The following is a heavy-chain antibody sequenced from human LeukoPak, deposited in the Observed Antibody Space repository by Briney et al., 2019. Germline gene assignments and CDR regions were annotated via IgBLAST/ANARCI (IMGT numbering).Heavy chain of an antibody. CDR3: AKDEFFDGYCSSTSCSVGPFDY. D-gene: IGHD2-2*03. V-gene: IGHV3-30*02. J-gene: IGHJ4*02. Sequence: PGGSLRLSCAASGFTLSSYGMHWVRQAPGKGLEWVAFIRYDGSNKYYADSVKGRFTISRDNSKNTLYLQMNSLRAEDTAVYYCAKDEFFDGYCSSTSCSVGPFDYWGQGTLVTVSS. CDR2: IRYDGSNK. CDR1: GFTLSSYG.